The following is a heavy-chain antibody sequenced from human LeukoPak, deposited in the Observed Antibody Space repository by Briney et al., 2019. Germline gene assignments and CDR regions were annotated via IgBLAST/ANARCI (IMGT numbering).Heavy chain of an antibody. D-gene: IGHD2-15*01. CDR2: IYSGGST. J-gene: IGHJ6*02. V-gene: IGHV3-53*01. CDR3: AREDAETFRCSGGSCYYYYGMDV. CDR1: GFIFSNHA. Sequence: PGGSLRLSCAASGFIFSNHAMSWVRQAPGKGLEWVSVIYSGGSTYYADSVKGRFTISRDNSKNTLYLQMNSLRAEDTAVYYCAREDAETFRCSGGSCYYYYGMDVWGQGTTVTVSS.